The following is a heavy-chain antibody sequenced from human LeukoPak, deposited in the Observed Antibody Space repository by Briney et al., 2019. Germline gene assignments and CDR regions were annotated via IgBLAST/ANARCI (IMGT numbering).Heavy chain of an antibody. D-gene: IGHD3-3*01. CDR1: GGSIRSIDHY. V-gene: IGHV4-39*01. CDR2: IYYTGST. Sequence: SETLSLTCTVSGGSIRSIDHYWGWIRQPPGKGLEWIGSIYYTGSTYYNPSLKSRVTISVDTSKNQFSLKLSSVTDADTAVYYCARHGDFNSRYFDYWGQGALVTVSS. CDR3: ARHGDFNSRYFDY. J-gene: IGHJ4*02.